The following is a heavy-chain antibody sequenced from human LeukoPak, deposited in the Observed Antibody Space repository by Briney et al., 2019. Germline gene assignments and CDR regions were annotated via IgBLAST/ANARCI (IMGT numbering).Heavy chain of an antibody. CDR2: IYTSENS. D-gene: IGHD1-26*01. CDR1: GGSIISYY. CDR3: ARVSGGSYNY. Sequence: SETLSHTCLVSGGSIISYYWSWIRPPAGRGLEWIGRIYTSENSNYNPSLKSRVTMSVDTSKNQFSLKLSSVTAADTAVYYCARVSGGSYNYWGQGTLVTVSS. V-gene: IGHV4-4*07. J-gene: IGHJ4*02.